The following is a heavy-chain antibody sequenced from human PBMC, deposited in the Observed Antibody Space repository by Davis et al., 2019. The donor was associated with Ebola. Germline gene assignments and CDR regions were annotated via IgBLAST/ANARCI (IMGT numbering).Heavy chain of an antibody. V-gene: IGHV4-61*08. Sequence: MPSETLSLTCTVSGGSISSGGYYWSWIRQHPGKGLEWIGYIYYSGSTNYNPSLKSRVTISVDTSKNQFSLKLSSVTAADTAVYYCARGATTVVTPGVWFDPWGQGTLVTVSS. J-gene: IGHJ5*02. CDR2: IYYSGST. CDR1: GGSISSGGYY. CDR3: ARGATTVVTPGVWFDP. D-gene: IGHD4-23*01.